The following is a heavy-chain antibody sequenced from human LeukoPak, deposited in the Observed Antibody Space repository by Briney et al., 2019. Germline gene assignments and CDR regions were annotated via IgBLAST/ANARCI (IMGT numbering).Heavy chain of an antibody. V-gene: IGHV3-30*19. D-gene: IGHD6-13*01. CDR1: GFTFSSYG. Sequence: GRSLRLSCAASGFTFSSYGMHWVRQAPGKGLEWVAVIWYDGSNKYYADSVKGRFTISRDNSKNTLYLQMNSLRAEDTAVYYCARGIAAAGNDYWGQGTLVTVSS. CDR3: ARGIAAAGNDY. CDR2: IWYDGSNK. J-gene: IGHJ4*02.